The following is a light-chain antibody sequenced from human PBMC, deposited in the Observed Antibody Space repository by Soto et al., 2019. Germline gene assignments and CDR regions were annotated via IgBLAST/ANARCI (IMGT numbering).Light chain of an antibody. Sequence: EIVFTQSPATLSLSPGERATPSCRASQSVSSYLAWYQQKPGQAPRLLIYDASNRATGIPARFSGSGSGTDFTLTISSLEPEDFAVYHCQQRSNWITFGQGTRLEIK. J-gene: IGKJ5*01. CDR3: QQRSNWIT. CDR1: QSVSSY. V-gene: IGKV3-11*01. CDR2: DAS.